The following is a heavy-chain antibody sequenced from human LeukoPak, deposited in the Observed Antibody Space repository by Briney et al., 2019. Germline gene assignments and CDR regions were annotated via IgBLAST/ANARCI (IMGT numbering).Heavy chain of an antibody. V-gene: IGHV4-34*01. J-gene: IGHJ4*02. CDR1: GWSFSGYY. CDR2: IKHSVRT. D-gene: IGHD3-10*01. Sequence: KPSETLSLTCAVYGWSFSGYYWGWIRQPPGKGLEWIGEIKHSVRTNYNPSLKSRVTISVDTSKNQFSLKLSSVTAADTAVYYCARANYYGSRKGGFYWGQGNLVTVSS. CDR3: ARANYYGSRKGGFY.